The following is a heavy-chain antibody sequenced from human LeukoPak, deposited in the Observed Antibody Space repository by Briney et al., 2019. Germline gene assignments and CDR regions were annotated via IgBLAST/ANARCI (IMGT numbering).Heavy chain of an antibody. CDR2: INSDGSST. Sequence: PGGPLRLSCAASGFAFSSYWMHWVRQAPGKGLVGVSRINSDGSSTSYADSVKGRFTISRDNAKNTLYLQMNSLRAEDTAVYYCASRCSGGSCYWYWGQGTLVTVSS. CDR3: ASRCSGGSCYWY. J-gene: IGHJ4*02. D-gene: IGHD2-15*01. V-gene: IGHV3-74*01. CDR1: GFAFSSYW.